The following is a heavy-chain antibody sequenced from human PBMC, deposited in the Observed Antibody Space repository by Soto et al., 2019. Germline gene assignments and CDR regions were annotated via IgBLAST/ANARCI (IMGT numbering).Heavy chain of an antibody. CDR2: ISGSGGST. CDR3: AHHLWFRELYY. J-gene: IGHJ4*02. V-gene: IGHV3-23*01. Sequence: EVQLLESGGGLVQPGGSLRLSCAASGFTFSSYAMSWVRQAPGKGLEWVSAISGSGGSTYYADSVKGRFTISRDNSKNTLYLQMNSLRAEDTSVYYCAHHLWFRELYYWGQGTLVTVSS. D-gene: IGHD3-10*01. CDR1: GFTFSSYA.